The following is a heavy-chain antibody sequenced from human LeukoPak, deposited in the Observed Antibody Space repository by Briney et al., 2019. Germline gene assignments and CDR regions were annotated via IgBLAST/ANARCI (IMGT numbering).Heavy chain of an antibody. CDR3: ARGASPASKSNWFDP. CDR2: INPNSGGT. CDR1: GYTFTGYY. Sequence: ASVKVSCKASGYTFTGYYMHWVRQAPGQGLEWMGWINPNSGGTNYAQKFQGWVTMTRDTSISTAYMELSRPRSDDTAVYYCARGASPASKSNWFDPWGQGTLVTVSS. D-gene: IGHD2-2*01. J-gene: IGHJ5*02. V-gene: IGHV1-2*04.